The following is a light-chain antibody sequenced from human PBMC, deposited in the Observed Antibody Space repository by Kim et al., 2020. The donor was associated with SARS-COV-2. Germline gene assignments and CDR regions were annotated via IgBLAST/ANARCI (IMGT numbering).Light chain of an antibody. V-gene: IGLV3-21*03. CDR1: NIGSES. CDR3: QVWDSSSDHVV. J-gene: IGLJ2*01. CDR2: SES. Sequence: APGKTARVTCGGNNIGSESVHSCLQTPGQAPVLAVYSESDRRSGIPERFSGSDSGNPATLTFSRVEAGDEADYYCQVWDSSSDHVVFGGGTQLTFL.